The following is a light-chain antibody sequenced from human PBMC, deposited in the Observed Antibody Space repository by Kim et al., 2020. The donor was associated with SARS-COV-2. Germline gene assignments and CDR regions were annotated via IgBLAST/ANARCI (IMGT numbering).Light chain of an antibody. Sequence: GQSITISCTGTSGDVGGYNYVSWYQQHPDKAPKLMIFDVNKRPSGVSDRFSGSKSGNTASLTISGLQAEDEADYYCSSYTTSTTWVFGGGTQLTVL. CDR2: DVN. CDR1: SGDVGGYNY. V-gene: IGLV2-14*04. CDR3: SSYTTSTTWV. J-gene: IGLJ3*02.